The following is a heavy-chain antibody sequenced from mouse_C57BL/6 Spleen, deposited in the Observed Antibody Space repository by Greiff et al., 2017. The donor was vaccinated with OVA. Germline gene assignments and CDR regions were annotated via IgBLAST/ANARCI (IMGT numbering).Heavy chain of an antibody. V-gene: IGHV5-17*01. CDR1: GFTFSDYG. D-gene: IGHD2-1*01. CDR2: ISSGSSTI. J-gene: IGHJ2*01. Sequence: DVMLVESGGGLVKPGGSLKLSCAASGFTFSDYGMHWVRQAPEKGLEWVAYISSGSSTIYYADTVKGRFTISRDNAKNTLFLQMTSLRSEDTAMYYCAGNYDFDYWGQGTTLTVSS. CDR3: AGNYDFDY.